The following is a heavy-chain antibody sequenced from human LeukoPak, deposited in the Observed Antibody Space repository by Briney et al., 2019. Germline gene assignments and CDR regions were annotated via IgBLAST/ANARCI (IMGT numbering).Heavy chain of an antibody. D-gene: IGHD5-18*01. CDR3: ARDQLGTSSYV. CDR2: IYYSGST. V-gene: IGHV4-30-4*01. J-gene: IGHJ4*02. Sequence: SETLSLTCTVSGGSISNGDYYWSWIRQPPGKGVEWIGYIYYSGSTYYNPSLKSRVTISVDTSKNQFSLKLSSVTAADTAVYYCARDQLGTSSYVWGQGTLVTVSS. CDR1: GGSISNGDYY.